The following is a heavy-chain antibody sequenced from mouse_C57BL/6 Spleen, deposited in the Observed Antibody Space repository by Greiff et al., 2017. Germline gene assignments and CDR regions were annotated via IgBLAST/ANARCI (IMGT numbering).Heavy chain of an antibody. V-gene: IGHV1-69*01. CDR1: GYTFTSYW. CDR2: IDPSDSYT. CDR3: ARSHYGSSSYWYFDV. D-gene: IGHD1-1*01. Sequence: QVQLQQPGAELVMPGASVKLSCKASGYTFTSYWMHWVKQRPGQGLEWIGEIDPSDSYTNYNQKFKGKSTLTVDKSSSTAYMQLSSLTSEDSAVYYCARSHYGSSSYWYFDVWGTGTTVTVSS. J-gene: IGHJ1*03.